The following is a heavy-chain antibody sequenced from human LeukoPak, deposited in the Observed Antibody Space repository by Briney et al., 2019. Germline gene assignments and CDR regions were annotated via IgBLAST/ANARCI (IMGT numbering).Heavy chain of an antibody. V-gene: IGHV3-23*01. CDR1: GFTFSSYA. CDR2: ISGSGGST. CDR3: AKERCSSTSCYGGYSY. Sequence: GGSLRLSCAASGFTFSSYAMSWVRQAPGKGLEWVSAISGSGGSTYYADSVKGRFTISRDNSKNTLYLQMNSLRAEDTAVYYCAKERCSSTSCYGGYSYWRQGTLVTVRS. D-gene: IGHD2-2*01. J-gene: IGHJ4*02.